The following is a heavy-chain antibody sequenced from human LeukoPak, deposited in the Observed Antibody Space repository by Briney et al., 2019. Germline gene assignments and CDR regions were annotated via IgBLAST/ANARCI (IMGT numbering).Heavy chain of an antibody. CDR3: ARDTITMKEVAYWYFDL. CDR2: VYYSGST. CDR1: GGSISSSSYY. D-gene: IGHD3-22*01. Sequence: PSETLSLTCTVSGGSISSSSYYWGWIRQPPGKGLEWIGSVYYSGSTYYNPSLKSRVTISVDTSKNQFSLKLSSVTAADTAVYYCARDTITMKEVAYWYFDLWGRGTLVTVSS. J-gene: IGHJ2*01. V-gene: IGHV4-39*07.